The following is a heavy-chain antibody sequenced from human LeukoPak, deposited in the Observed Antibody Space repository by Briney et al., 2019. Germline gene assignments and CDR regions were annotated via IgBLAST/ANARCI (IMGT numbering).Heavy chain of an antibody. V-gene: IGHV5-10-1*01. Sequence: GESLRISCKASGYSFTTYWITWVRQMPGKGLEWMGTIDPSDSYTNYSPSFQGHVTISADKSITTAYLQWSSLEASDTAMYYCARHPRGTYTFDYWGQGSLVTVSS. J-gene: IGHJ4*02. D-gene: IGHD1-26*01. CDR1: GYSFTTYW. CDR2: IDPSDSYT. CDR3: ARHPRGTYTFDY.